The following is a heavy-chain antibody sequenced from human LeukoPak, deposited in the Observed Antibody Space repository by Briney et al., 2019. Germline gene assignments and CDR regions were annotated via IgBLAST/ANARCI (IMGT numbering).Heavy chain of an antibody. Sequence: AGSLRLSCAASGFTFSSYSMNWVRQAPGQGLEWVSIISRDSRTIFYADSVKGRFTISRDDAKHSLYLQMNSLRAEDTAVYYCARTPSSGNYFPWYFDLWGRGTLVTVSS. CDR2: ISRDSRTI. CDR1: GFTFSSYS. CDR3: ARTPSSGNYFPWYFDL. D-gene: IGHD1-26*01. V-gene: IGHV3-21*01. J-gene: IGHJ2*01.